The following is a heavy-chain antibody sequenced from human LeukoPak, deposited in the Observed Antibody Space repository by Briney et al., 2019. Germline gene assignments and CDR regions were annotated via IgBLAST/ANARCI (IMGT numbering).Heavy chain of an antibody. CDR1: GFTFSSYE. CDR3: ARDFGQWQLNGGYYFDY. J-gene: IGHJ4*02. V-gene: IGHV3-48*03. D-gene: IGHD1-26*01. CDR2: ISSSGSTI. Sequence: GGSLRLSCAASGFTFSSYEMNRVRQAPGKGLEWVSYISSSGSTIYYADSVKGRFTVSRDHAKNSLYLKMNSLRAEDTAVYYCARDFGQWQLNGGYYFDYWGQGTLVTVSS.